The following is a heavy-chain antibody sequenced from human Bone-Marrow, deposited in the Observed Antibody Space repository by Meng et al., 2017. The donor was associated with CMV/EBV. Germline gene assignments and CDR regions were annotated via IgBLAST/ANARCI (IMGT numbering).Heavy chain of an antibody. V-gene: IGHV3-30*02. CDR2: IRYDVSNK. D-gene: IGHD3-3*01. CDR1: GFTFSNYG. CDR3: AKDQTYYDFWSGYRNHYYYGMEV. Sequence: GESLKISCAASGFTFSNYGMHWVRQAPGKGLEWVAFIRYDVSNKYYVDSVKGRFTISRDNSKNTLYLQMNSLRTEETAVYYCAKDQTYYDFWSGYRNHYYYGMEVWGQGTTVTVSS. J-gene: IGHJ6*02.